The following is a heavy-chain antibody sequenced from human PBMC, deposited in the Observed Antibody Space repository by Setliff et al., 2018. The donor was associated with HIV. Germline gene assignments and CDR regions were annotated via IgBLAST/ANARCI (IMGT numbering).Heavy chain of an antibody. CDR3: ARGVKWLDP. D-gene: IGHD3-10*01. Sequence: GGSLRLSCAASGFTFSGSAMHWVRQAPGKGLEWVYIIYSDGRTYYADSVKGRFTISRDDSKNTVYLQMHSLRVEDTAVYYCARGVKWLDPWGQGTLVTVSS. V-gene: IGHV3-53*01. CDR1: GFTFSGSA. J-gene: IGHJ5*02. CDR2: IYSDGRT.